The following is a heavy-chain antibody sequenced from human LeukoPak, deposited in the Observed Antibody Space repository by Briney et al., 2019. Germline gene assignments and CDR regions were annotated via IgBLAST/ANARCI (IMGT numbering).Heavy chain of an antibody. J-gene: IGHJ3*02. V-gene: IGHV4-4*01. CDR1: GFTFSSYEM. Sequence: PGGSLRLSCAASGFTFSSYEMNWVRQPPGKGLEWIGEIHHSGSTDYNPSLKSRVTISPDKSKNQFSLTLTSVTAADTAVYFCARAPLSGTYYTDAFDIWGQGTMVTVSS. D-gene: IGHD1-26*01. CDR2: IHHSGST. CDR3: ARAPLSGTYYTDAFDI.